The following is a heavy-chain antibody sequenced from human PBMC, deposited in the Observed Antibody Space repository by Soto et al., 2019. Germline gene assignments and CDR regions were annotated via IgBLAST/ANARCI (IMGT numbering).Heavy chain of an antibody. CDR2: IYWNDDK. CDR3: AHTWGLPFDY. Sequence: QITLKESGPTLVEPTQTLTLTCTYSGFSLRTTGVGVGWIRQPPGKALEWLGIIYWNDDKRYSPSLKNRFTLTSDISESQGVLTMTNMDPVGTATYFCAHTWGLPFDYWGQGTMVIVSS. D-gene: IGHD3-16*01. CDR1: GFSLRTTGVG. V-gene: IGHV2-5*01. J-gene: IGHJ4*02.